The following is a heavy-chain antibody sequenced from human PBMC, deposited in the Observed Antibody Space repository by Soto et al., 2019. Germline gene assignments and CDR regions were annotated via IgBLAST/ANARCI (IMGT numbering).Heavy chain of an antibody. D-gene: IGHD3-10*01. CDR3: APWFGAFDY. V-gene: IGHV3-30*03. Sequence: QVQLVESGGGVLQPGRSLRLSCAASGFTFSSYGMHWVRQAPGKGLEWVAVISYDGSNKYYADSVKGRFTISRDNSKNTLYLQMSSLRAEDTAVYYCAPWFGAFDYWGQGTLVTVSS. CDR1: GFTFSSYG. CDR2: ISYDGSNK. J-gene: IGHJ4*02.